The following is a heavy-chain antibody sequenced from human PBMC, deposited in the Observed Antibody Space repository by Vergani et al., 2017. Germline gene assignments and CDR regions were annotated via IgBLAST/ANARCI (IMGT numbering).Heavy chain of an antibody. CDR1: GFSLSTSGVG. CDR2: IYWDADT. J-gene: IGHJ4*02. Sequence: QITLKESGPTLVKPTPTLTLTCTFSGFSLSTSGVGVRWIRQPPRKPLEWLALIYWDADTPYRPSLKGRLTITKDTSKNQVVLTMTNMDPLYTATYYCAHSIAARLFADYFDYWGQGILVTVSS. CDR3: AHSIAARLFADYFDY. V-gene: IGHV2-5*02. D-gene: IGHD6-6*01.